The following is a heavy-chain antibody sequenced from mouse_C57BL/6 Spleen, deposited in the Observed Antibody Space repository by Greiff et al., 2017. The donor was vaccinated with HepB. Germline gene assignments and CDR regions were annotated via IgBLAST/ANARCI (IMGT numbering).Heavy chain of an antibody. CDR1: GYAFSSSW. Sequence: VQLQQSGPELVKPGASVKISCKASGYAFSSSWMNWVKQRPGKGLEWIGRIYPGDGDTNYNGKFKGKATLTADKSSSTAYMRLSSLTSEDSAVYFCARLARYYFDYWGQGTTLTVSS. CDR2: IYPGDGDT. CDR3: ARLARYYFDY. V-gene: IGHV1-82*01. J-gene: IGHJ2*01.